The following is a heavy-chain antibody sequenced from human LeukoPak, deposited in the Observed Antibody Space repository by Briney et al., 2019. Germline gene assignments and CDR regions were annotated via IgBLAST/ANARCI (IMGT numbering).Heavy chain of an antibody. V-gene: IGHV4-34*01. Sequence: SGTLSLTCAVYGGSFSGYYWSWIRQPPGKGLEWIGEINHSGSTNYNPSLKSRVTISVDTSKNQFSLKLSSVTAADTAVYYCARGGSRGIVATITRGYYYGMDVWGKGTTVTSPQ. CDR2: INHSGST. CDR3: ARGGSRGIVATITRGYYYGMDV. D-gene: IGHD5-12*01. CDR1: GGSFSGYY. J-gene: IGHJ6*04.